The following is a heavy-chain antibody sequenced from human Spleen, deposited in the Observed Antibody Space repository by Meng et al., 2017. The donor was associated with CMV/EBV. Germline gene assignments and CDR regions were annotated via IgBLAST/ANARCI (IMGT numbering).Heavy chain of an antibody. J-gene: IGHJ4*02. CDR1: GYTFTGYY. CDR2: INPNSGGT. CDR3: ARQVDLAMFYDY. V-gene: IGHV1-2*02. Sequence: ASVKVSCKASGYTFTGYYIHWVRQAPGQGLEWMGWINPNSGGTNYAQKFQGRVTMTRDTSISTAYMELSRLRSDDTAIYYCARQVDLAMFYDYWGQGTLVTVSS. D-gene: IGHD5-18*01.